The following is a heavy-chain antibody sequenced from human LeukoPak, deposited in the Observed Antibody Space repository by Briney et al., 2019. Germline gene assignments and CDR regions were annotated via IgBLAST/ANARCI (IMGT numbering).Heavy chain of an antibody. CDR3: ARGYSSAWCRLRDY. CDR1: GFTFSSYG. J-gene: IGHJ4*02. D-gene: IGHD6-19*01. V-gene: IGHV3-48*01. Sequence: PGGSLRLSSAASGFTFSSYGMNWVRQAPGKGLEWVSYISGSSGNIYYADSVKGRFTISRDNAENSLYLQMNSLRAEDTAVYFCARGYSSAWCRLRDYWGQGTLVTVSS. CDR2: ISGSSGNI.